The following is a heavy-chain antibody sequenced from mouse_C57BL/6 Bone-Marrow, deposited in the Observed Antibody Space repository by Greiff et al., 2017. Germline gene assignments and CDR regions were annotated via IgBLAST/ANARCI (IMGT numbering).Heavy chain of an antibody. Sequence: EVQVVESGGDLVKPGGSLTLSCAASGFTFSSYGMSWVRQTPDNRLEWVATISSGGSYTYYPDSVKGRFTISRDNAKNTLYLQMRSLKSEDTAMYYCARRFYFDYWGQGTTLTVSS. CDR1: GFTFSSYG. CDR2: ISSGGSYT. J-gene: IGHJ2*01. V-gene: IGHV5-6*01. CDR3: ARRFYFDY.